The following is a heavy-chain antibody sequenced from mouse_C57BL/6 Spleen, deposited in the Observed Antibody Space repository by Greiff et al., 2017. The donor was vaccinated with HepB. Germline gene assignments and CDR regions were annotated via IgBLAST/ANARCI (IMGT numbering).Heavy chain of an antibody. J-gene: IGHJ4*01. CDR2: INPGSGGT. D-gene: IGHD2-4*01. V-gene: IGHV1-54*01. Sequence: QVQLQQSGAELVRPGTSVKVSCKASGYAFTNHLIEWVKQRPGQGLEWIGVINPGSGGTNYNEKFKGKATLTADKSSSTAYMQLSSLTSEDSAVYFCARRYDYHYAMDYWGQGTSVTVSS. CDR3: ARRYDYHYAMDY. CDR1: GYAFTNHL.